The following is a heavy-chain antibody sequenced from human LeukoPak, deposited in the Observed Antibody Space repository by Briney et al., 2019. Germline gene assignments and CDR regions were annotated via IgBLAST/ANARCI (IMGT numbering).Heavy chain of an antibody. D-gene: IGHD5-24*01. CDR1: GYNITSYW. CDR2: IHLGDSET. CDR3: ATAPHGYPNWPN. J-gene: IGHJ4*02. V-gene: IGHV5-51*01. Sequence: GESLKISCQASGYNITSYWIGWVRQMPGEGLEWMAFIHLGDSETRYRPSFQGQVTISADKSISTAYLQWSSLQASDTAIYFCATAPHGYPNWPNWGQGTLVTVSS.